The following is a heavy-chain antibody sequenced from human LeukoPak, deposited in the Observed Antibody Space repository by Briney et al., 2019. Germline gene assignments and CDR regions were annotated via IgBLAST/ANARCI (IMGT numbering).Heavy chain of an antibody. J-gene: IGHJ4*02. Sequence: SETLSLTCAVYGGSFSGYYWSWIRQPPGKGLEWIGEINRSGSTNYNPSLKSRVTISVDTSKNQFSLKLSSVAAADTAVYYCARRHYYDSSAYASDFDYWGQGTLVTVSS. D-gene: IGHD3-22*01. CDR3: ARRHYYDSSAYASDFDY. V-gene: IGHV4-34*01. CDR1: GGSFSGYY. CDR2: INRSGST.